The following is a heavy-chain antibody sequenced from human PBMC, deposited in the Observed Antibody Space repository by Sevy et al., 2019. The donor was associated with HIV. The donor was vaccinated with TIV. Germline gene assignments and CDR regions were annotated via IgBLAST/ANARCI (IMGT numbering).Heavy chain of an antibody. CDR3: ARDPEYSGYDFLIDY. D-gene: IGHD5-12*01. V-gene: IGHV3-30*02. CDR1: GFSFSTYS. Sequence: GGSLRLSCSASGFSFSTYSMHWVRQAPGKGLEWVAFTRYDSSNTFYADSVKGRFSISRDNSKNTLYLQMSSLRPEDTALYFCARDPEYSGYDFLIDYWGQGTLVTVSS. CDR2: TRYDSSNT. J-gene: IGHJ4*02.